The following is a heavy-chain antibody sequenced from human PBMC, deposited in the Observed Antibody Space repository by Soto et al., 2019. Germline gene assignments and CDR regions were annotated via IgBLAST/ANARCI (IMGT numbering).Heavy chain of an antibody. CDR2: IYHSGST. CDR3: ARSGRRYCTNGVCYSKAPYYYYGIDV. V-gene: IGHV4-4*02. D-gene: IGHD2-8*01. J-gene: IGHJ6*02. Sequence: ASETLSLTCAVSGASISSSNWWSWVRQPPGKGLEWIGEIYHSGSTNYNPSLKSRVTISVDKSKNHFSLKLSSVTAADTAVYYCARSGRRYCTNGVCYSKAPYYYYGIDVWGQGTTVTVSS. CDR1: GASISSSNW.